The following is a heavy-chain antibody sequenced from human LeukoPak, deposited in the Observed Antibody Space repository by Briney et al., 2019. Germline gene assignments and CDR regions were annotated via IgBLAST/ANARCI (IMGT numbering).Heavy chain of an antibody. Sequence: SETLSLTCTVSGGSISSYYWSWIRQPAGKGLEWIGRIYTSGSTDYNPSLKSRVTISIDRSKNQFSLKLISVTAADTAVYYCARRIRGVLNDAFDIWGQGTMVTVSS. D-gene: IGHD3-10*01. CDR1: GGSISSYY. J-gene: IGHJ3*02. CDR3: ARRIRGVLNDAFDI. V-gene: IGHV4-4*07. CDR2: IYTSGST.